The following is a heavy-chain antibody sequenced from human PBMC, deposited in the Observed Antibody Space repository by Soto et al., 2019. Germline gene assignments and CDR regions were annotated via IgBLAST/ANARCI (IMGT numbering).Heavy chain of an antibody. CDR2: IYYSGST. CDR3: ARSTERGYSYGYPDY. D-gene: IGHD5-18*01. CDR1: GGSISSYY. Sequence: QVQLQESGPGLVKPSETLSLTCTVSGGSISSYYWSWIRQPPGKGLEWIGYIYYSGSTNYNPSLKSRVTISVDTSKNQFSLTLSSVTAADTAVYYCARSTERGYSYGYPDYWGQGTLVTVSS. V-gene: IGHV4-59*01. J-gene: IGHJ4*02.